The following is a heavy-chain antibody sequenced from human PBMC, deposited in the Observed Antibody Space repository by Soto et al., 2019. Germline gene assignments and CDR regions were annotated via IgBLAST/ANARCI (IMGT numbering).Heavy chain of an antibody. V-gene: IGHV6-1*01. CDR1: GDSVSSNSAA. CDR3: AGMQEGALDD. CDR2: TYYRSKWYN. D-gene: IGHD1-26*01. J-gene: IGHJ4*02. Sequence: SHTLSLTCAISGDSVSSNSAAWNWIRQSPSRGLEWLGRTYYRSKWYNEYAVFVKSRITIKPDTSKNQFSLQLNSVIPEDTAGDYCAGMQEGALDDWAPGTRVTV.